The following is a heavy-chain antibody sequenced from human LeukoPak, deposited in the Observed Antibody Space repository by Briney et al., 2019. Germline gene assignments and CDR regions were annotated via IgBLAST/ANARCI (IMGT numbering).Heavy chain of an antibody. V-gene: IGHV4-34*01. CDR3: ARGLADIVVVPAANARDFDY. J-gene: IGHJ4*02. CDR2: INHSGST. CDR1: GGSFSGYY. D-gene: IGHD2-2*01. Sequence: SETLSLTCGVSGGSFSGYYWSWIRQSPGKGLEWIGEINHSGSTNYNPSLKSRVTISVDTSKNQFSLKLSSVTAADTAVYYCARGLADIVVVPAANARDFDYWGQGTLVTVSS.